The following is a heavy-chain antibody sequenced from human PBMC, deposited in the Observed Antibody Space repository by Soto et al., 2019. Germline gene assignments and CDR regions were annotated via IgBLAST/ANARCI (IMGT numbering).Heavy chain of an antibody. CDR2: FIPVYRTL. CDR3: ATVVIWIGYFTADS. CDR1: GGSFGNSA. D-gene: IGHD3-3*01. J-gene: IGHJ4*02. V-gene: IGHV1-69*01. Sequence: QVLLVQSGAEVKKPGSSVKISCKASGGSFGNSAINWVRQTPGQGLEWLGGFIPVYRTLNYAQKFQGRVTITSDESTGTAYMTLSSLASNDTAVYYCATVVIWIGYFTADSWGQGTRVTVSS.